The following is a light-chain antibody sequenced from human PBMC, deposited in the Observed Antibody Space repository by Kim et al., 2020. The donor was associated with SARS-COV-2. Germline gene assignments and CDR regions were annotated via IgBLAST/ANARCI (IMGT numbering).Light chain of an antibody. CDR1: QSVSSSY. V-gene: IGKV3-20*01. CDR2: GAS. J-gene: IGKJ2*01. Sequence: LSPGERATLSCRASQSVSSSYLAWYQQKPGQAPRLLIYGASSRATGIPDRFSGSGSGTDFTLTISRLEPEDFAVYYCQQYASSRYTFGQGTKLEI. CDR3: QQYASSRYT.